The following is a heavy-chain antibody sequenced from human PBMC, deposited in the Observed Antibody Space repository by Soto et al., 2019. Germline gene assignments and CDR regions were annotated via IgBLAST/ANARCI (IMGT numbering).Heavy chain of an antibody. CDR3: ARHRYSYGAYYFDY. CDR1: GGSISNYY. D-gene: IGHD5-18*01. V-gene: IGHV4-59*08. CDR2: IYYSGST. Sequence: SETLSLTCIVSGGSISNYYGSWIRQPPGKGLEWIGYIYYSGSTNYNPSLTSRVTISVDTSKNQFSLKLSSVTAADTAVYYCARHRYSYGAYYFDYWGQGTLVTVSS. J-gene: IGHJ4*02.